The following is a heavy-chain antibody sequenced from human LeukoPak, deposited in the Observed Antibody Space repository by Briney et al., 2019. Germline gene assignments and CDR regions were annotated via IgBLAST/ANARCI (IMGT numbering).Heavy chain of an antibody. CDR3: ARASGSSGCYHFNY. CDR1: GFTFSSYE. Sequence: GGSLRLSCAASGFTFSSYEMNWVRQAPGKGLEWVSYISSSGSTIYYADSVKGRFTISRDNAKNSLYLQMNSLRAEDTAVYYWARASGSSGCYHFNYGGKGPLVTVS. CDR2: ISSSGSTI. V-gene: IGHV3-48*03. J-gene: IGHJ4*02. D-gene: IGHD6-19*01.